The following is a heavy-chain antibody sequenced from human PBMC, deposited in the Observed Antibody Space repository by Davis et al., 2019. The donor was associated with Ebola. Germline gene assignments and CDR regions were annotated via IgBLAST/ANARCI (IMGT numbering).Heavy chain of an antibody. D-gene: IGHD5-18*01. Sequence: GESLKISCKGSGYSFTSYWIGWVRQMPGKGLEWMGIIYPGDSDTRYSPSFQGQVTISADKSISTAYLQWSSLKASDTAMYYCARRIHSYGYLGAFDIWGKGTMVTVSS. V-gene: IGHV5-51*01. CDR1: GYSFTSYW. CDR3: ARRIHSYGYLGAFDI. CDR2: IYPGDSDT. J-gene: IGHJ3*02.